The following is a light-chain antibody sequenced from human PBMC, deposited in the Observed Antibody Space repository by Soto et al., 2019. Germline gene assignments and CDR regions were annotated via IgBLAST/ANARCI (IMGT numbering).Light chain of an antibody. CDR1: HDISNS. V-gene: IGKV1-12*01. Sequence: DIQMTQSPSSVSASLGDRVTITCRASHDISNSLAWYQHTPGKAPRLLIHSASSRSRGMTSRFSGGGTGTDFTLTISSLQPEDFATYYCQQYSAFPSTFGQGTKVDIK. CDR2: SAS. CDR3: QQYSAFPST. J-gene: IGKJ1*01.